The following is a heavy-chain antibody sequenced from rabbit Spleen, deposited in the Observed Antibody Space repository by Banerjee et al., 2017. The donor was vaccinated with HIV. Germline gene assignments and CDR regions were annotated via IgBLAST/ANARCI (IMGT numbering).Heavy chain of an antibody. CDR2: IVGSNSAFT. Sequence: QSLEESGGDLVKPGASLTLTCTASGFSFSSSDYMCWVRQAPGKGLEWISCIVGSNSAFTYSATWAKGRFTCSKTSSTTVTLQMTSLTVADTATYFCAREVLYAAYAGFGDATMYYFDLWGPGTLVTVS. J-gene: IGHJ4*01. D-gene: IGHD6-1*01. V-gene: IGHV1S40*01. CDR1: GFSFSSSDY. CDR3: AREVLYAAYAGFGDATMYYFDL.